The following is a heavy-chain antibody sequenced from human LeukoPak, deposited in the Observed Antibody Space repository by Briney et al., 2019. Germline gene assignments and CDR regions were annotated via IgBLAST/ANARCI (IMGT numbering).Heavy chain of an antibody. Sequence: SETLSLTCTVSGGSISSGDYYWNWIRQPPGKGLEWIGYIYYSGSTFYNPSLVSRVTISVDTSKNQFSLKLSSVTTPDTAMYYCAAAGYYFDYWGQGTLVTVSS. J-gene: IGHJ4*02. V-gene: IGHV4-30-4*01. CDR3: AAAGYYFDY. CDR2: IYYSGST. CDR1: GGSISSGDYY. D-gene: IGHD6-13*01.